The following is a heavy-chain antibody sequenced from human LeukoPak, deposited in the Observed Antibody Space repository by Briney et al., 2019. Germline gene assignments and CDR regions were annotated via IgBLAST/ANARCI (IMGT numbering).Heavy chain of an antibody. CDR1: GGSISSYY. V-gene: IGHV4-59*08. D-gene: IGHD6-19*01. Sequence: KASESLSLTCTVSGGSISSYYWSWIRQPPGKGLEWIGYTYYSGSTNYNPSLKSRVTISVDTSKNQFSLKLSSVTAADTAVYYCARHAGSPGIAVAGTRFDYWGQGTLVTVSS. CDR3: ARHAGSPGIAVAGTRFDY. CDR2: TYYSGST. J-gene: IGHJ4*02.